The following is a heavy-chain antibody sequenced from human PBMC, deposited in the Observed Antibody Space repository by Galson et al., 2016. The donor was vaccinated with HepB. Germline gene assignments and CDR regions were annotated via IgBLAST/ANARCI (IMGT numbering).Heavy chain of an antibody. V-gene: IGHV4-61*08. CDR1: GGSVSISGYY. J-gene: IGHJ4*02. CDR2: IYYSGST. D-gene: IGHD3-3*01. CDR3: ARGPYYDYWSDFSLDH. Sequence: SETLSLTCTVSGGSVSISGYYWSWIRQHPEKGLEWIAYIYYSGSTHYNPSLKSRVTISVDTSKNQFSLRLTSVTAADTALYFCARGPYYDYWSDFSLDHWGQGTLVTVSS.